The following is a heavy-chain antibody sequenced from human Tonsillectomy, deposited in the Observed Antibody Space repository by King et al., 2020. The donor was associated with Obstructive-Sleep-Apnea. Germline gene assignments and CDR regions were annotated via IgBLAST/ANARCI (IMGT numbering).Heavy chain of an antibody. CDR1: GFTFSSNS. D-gene: IGHD3-22*01. V-gene: IGHV3-7*03. Sequence: QLVQSGGGLVQPGGSLRLSCEASGFTFSSNSMSWVRQAPGRGLEWVANIKRDGSEMQYVDSVKGRFTISRDNAKNSLYLQMNSLTAADTAVYYCARITSIKRDDNSVYRHFDYWGQGTLVTVSS. J-gene: IGHJ4*02. CDR3: ARITSIKRDDNSVYRHFDY. CDR2: IKRDGSEM.